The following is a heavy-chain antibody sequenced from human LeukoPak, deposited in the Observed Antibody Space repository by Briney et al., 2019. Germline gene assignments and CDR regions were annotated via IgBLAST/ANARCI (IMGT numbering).Heavy chain of an antibody. D-gene: IGHD3-22*01. J-gene: IGHJ3*02. CDR2: INPSGGST. CDR3: ARVGIDYDSRYDAFDI. CDR1: GYTFTSYY. Sequence: ASVKVSCKASGYTFTSYYMHWVRQAPGQGLEWMGIINPSGGSTSYAQKFQGRVTMTRDMSTSTVYMELSSLRSEDTAVYYCARVGIDYDSRYDAFDIWGQGTMVTVSS. V-gene: IGHV1-46*01.